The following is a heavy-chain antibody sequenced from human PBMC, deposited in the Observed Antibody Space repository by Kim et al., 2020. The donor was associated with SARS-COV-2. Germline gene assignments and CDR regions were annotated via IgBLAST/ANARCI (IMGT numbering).Heavy chain of an antibody. Sequence: GGSLRLSCAASGFTFSSYGMHWVRQAPGKGLEWVAVISYYGSNKYYADSVKGRFTISRDNSKNTLYLQMNSLRAEDTAVYYCAKDHPGGGTDYWGQGTLVTVSS. CDR2: ISYYGSNK. CDR3: AKDHPGGGTDY. CDR1: GFTFSSYG. J-gene: IGHJ4*02. V-gene: IGHV3-30*18. D-gene: IGHD2-15*01.